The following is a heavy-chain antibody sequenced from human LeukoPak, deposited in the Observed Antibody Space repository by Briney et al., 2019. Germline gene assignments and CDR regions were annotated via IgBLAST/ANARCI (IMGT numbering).Heavy chain of an antibody. D-gene: IGHD6-13*01. Sequence: GGSLRLSCAASGFTVSSNYMSWVRQAPGKGLEWVSVIYSGGSTDYADSVKGRFTISRDSSKNTLYLQMNSLRAEDTAVYYCARTYRTYSSSWYSDYWGQGTLVTVSS. CDR3: ARTYRTYSSSWYSDY. CDR1: GFTVSSNY. CDR2: IYSGGST. J-gene: IGHJ4*02. V-gene: IGHV3-53*01.